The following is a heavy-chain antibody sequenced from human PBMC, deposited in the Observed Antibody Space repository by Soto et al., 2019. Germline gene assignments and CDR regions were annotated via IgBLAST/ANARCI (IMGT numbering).Heavy chain of an antibody. V-gene: IGHV4-30-2*01. CDR1: GGSISSGHYS. Sequence: QLQLQESGSGLVKPSQTLSLTCAVSGGSISSGHYSWSWIRQPPGKGLEWIGYIYDSGSAFYSPSLKSRVIISVDRSKNQFSLKLTSVTAAYTAVYYCARGDTMMLVAFDFWGQGTQVTVSS. CDR2: IYDSGSA. D-gene: IGHD3-22*01. CDR3: ARGDTMMLVAFDF. J-gene: IGHJ4*02.